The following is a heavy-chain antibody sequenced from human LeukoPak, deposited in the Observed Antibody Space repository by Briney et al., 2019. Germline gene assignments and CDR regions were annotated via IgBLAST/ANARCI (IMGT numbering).Heavy chain of an antibody. CDR3: AKTGDSSGYYYGVDY. Sequence: GGSLRLSCAASGFTFSSDAMSCVCHGPGKGLWWVSSISGGGSTYYADSVKGRFTISRDNSTSTLCLQINSLRAEDTAVYYCAKTGDSSGYYYGVDYWGQGTLVTVSS. CDR2: ISGGGST. D-gene: IGHD3-22*01. J-gene: IGHJ4*02. V-gene: IGHV3-23*01. CDR1: GFTFSSDA.